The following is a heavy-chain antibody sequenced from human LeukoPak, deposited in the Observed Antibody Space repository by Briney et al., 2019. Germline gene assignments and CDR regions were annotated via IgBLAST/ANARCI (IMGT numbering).Heavy chain of an antibody. J-gene: IGHJ4*02. Sequence: PGGSLRLSGAASGFTCSSYAMSWVRQAPGKGLEWVSAISGSGGSTYYADSVKGRFTISRDNSKNTLYLQMNSLRAEDTAVYYCAKRPSYGDYDHFDYWGQGTLVTVSS. D-gene: IGHD4-17*01. CDR3: AKRPSYGDYDHFDY. CDR2: ISGSGGST. CDR1: GFTCSSYA. V-gene: IGHV3-23*01.